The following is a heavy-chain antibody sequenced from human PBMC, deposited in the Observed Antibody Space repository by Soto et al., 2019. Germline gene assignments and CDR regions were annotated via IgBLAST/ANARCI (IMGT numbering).Heavy chain of an antibody. V-gene: IGHV3-13*01. CDR1: GFPFSSSA. J-gene: IGHJ4*02. Sequence: PGGSLRLSCAPSGFPFSSSAMHWVRQATGKGLEWVSAIGTAGDTYYPGSVKGRFTISRENAKNSLYLQMNSLRAGDTAVYYCARDRNSYFDYWGQGTLVTVSS. CDR2: IGTAGDT. CDR3: ARDRNSYFDY.